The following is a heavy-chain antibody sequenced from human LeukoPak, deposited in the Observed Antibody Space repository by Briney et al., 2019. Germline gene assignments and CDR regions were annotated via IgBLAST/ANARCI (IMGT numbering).Heavy chain of an antibody. CDR2: ISGSGGST. V-gene: IGHV3-23*01. Sequence: PGGSLRLSCAASGFTFSSYAMSWVRQAPGKGLEWVSAISGSGGSTYYADSVKGRFTISRDNSKNTLHLQMNSLRAEDTAVYYCARAYYYDSSGYIGYWGQGTLVTVSS. D-gene: IGHD3-22*01. CDR1: GFTFSSYA. CDR3: ARAYYYDSSGYIGY. J-gene: IGHJ4*02.